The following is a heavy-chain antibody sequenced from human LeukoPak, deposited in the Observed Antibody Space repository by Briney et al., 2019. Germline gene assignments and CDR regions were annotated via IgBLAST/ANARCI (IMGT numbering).Heavy chain of an antibody. J-gene: IGHJ4*02. Sequence: GWSLRLSCAASGVTFSSYWMSWVRQAPGKGLEWVANIKQDGSEKYYVDSVKGRFTISRDNAKNSLYLQMNSLRAEDTAVYYCARVGAAAGPLRGYFDYWGQGTLVTVSS. D-gene: IGHD6-13*01. V-gene: IGHV3-7*01. CDR1: GVTFSSYW. CDR2: IKQDGSEK. CDR3: ARVGAAAGPLRGYFDY.